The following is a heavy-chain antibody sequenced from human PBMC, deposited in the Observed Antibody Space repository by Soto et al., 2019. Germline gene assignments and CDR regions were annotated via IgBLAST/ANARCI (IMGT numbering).Heavy chain of an antibody. D-gene: IGHD5-12*01. CDR2: TYVHGSF. CDR1: CASIRRYY. V-gene: IGHV4-59*06. Sequence: SENPPLTWSVSCASIRRYYWRWIRQVPGKGLEWNEHTYVHGSFDYAPSLRDRNKISEDTSESKFSLNLRLVTNADTAVYYCGRLRVATNKYKWFAPWGQCTMVT. CDR3: GRLRVATNKYKWFAP. J-gene: IGHJ5*02.